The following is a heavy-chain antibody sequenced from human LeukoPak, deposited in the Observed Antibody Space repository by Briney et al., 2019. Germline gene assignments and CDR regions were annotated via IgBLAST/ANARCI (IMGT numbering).Heavy chain of an antibody. D-gene: IGHD1/OR15-1a*01. J-gene: IGHJ4*02. CDR2: ISYDGINQ. CDR3: TLTTFGVVYYFDY. Sequence: GSLRLSCATSGFTFSSYAMHWVRQAPGKGLEWVALISYDGINQYYADSVKGRFITSRDNSKNTLYLQLNSLRLEDTAVYYCTLTTFGVVYYFDYWGQGTLVTVSS. V-gene: IGHV3-30*04. CDR1: GFTFSSYA.